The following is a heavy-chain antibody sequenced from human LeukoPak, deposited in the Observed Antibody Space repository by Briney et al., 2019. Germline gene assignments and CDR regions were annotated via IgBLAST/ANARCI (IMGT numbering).Heavy chain of an antibody. CDR2: INHSGST. Sequence: SETLSLTCAVSGYSISSGDYWGWIRQSPGKGLEWIGEINHSGSTNYNPSLKSRVTISVDTSKNQFSLKLSSVTAADTAVYYCARGRSLLNWGQGTLVTVSS. J-gene: IGHJ4*02. CDR3: ARGRSLLN. CDR1: GYSISSGDY. V-gene: IGHV4-38-2*01.